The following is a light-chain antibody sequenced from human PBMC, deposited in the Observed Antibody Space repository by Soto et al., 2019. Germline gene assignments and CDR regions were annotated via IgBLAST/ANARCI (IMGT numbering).Light chain of an antibody. CDR1: TSDVGGYDV. Sequence: QSVLTQPASVSGSPGQSITISCSGTTSDVGGYDVVSWYQQHPGKAPKLMIFEVNQRPSGVSDRFSGSKSGNTASLTISGLQAEDEADYFCSSFAGSYTHVFGTGTKLTVL. CDR3: SSFAGSYTHV. CDR2: EVN. J-gene: IGLJ1*01. V-gene: IGLV2-14*02.